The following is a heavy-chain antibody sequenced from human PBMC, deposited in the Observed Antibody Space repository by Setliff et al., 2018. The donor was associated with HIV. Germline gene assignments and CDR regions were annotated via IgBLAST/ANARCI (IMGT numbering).Heavy chain of an antibody. V-gene: IGHV3-21*06. CDR2: VSSDGRYI. CDR3: ARDRASSAYYSHFDY. CDR1: GFVFRNYN. D-gene: IGHD3-22*01. J-gene: IGHJ4*02. Sequence: GESLKISCAASGFVFRNYNMNWVRQAPGKGLEWVSSVSSDGRYIYYADSVRGRFTISRDDAKSSLYLQMYSLRAEDTAIYYCARDRASSAYYSHFDYWGQGNMVTVS.